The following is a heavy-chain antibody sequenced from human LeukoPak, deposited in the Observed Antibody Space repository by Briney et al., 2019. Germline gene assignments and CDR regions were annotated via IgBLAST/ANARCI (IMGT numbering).Heavy chain of an antibody. D-gene: IGHD6-13*01. CDR1: GYTLTELS. CDR2: FDPEDGET. V-gene: IGHV1-24*01. CDR3: ATGGSSGEKNAFDI. J-gene: IGHJ3*02. Sequence: ASVKVSCKVSGYTLTELSMHWVRQAPGKGLVWMGGFDPEDGETIYAQKFQGRVTMTEDTSTDTAYMELSSLRSEDTAVYYCATGGSSGEKNAFDIWGQGTMVTVSS.